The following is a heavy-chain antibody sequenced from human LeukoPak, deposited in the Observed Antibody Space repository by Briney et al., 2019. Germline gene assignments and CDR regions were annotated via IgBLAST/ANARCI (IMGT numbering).Heavy chain of an antibody. Sequence: KPSETLSLTCAVYGGSFSGYYWSWIRQPPGKGLEWIGEINHSGSTNYNPSLKSRVTISVDTSKNQFSLKLSSVTAADTAVYYCARGPPRFTPDYYGSGSYVYWGQGTLVTVSS. CDR1: GGSFSGYY. J-gene: IGHJ4*02. CDR3: ARGPPRFTPDYYGSGSYVY. CDR2: INHSGST. V-gene: IGHV4-34*01. D-gene: IGHD3-10*01.